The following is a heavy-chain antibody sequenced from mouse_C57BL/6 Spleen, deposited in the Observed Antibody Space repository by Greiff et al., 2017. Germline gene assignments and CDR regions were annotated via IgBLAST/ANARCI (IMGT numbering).Heavy chain of an antibody. D-gene: IGHD2-5*01. J-gene: IGHJ4*01. CDR2: IYPGSGST. Sequence: QVQLQQPGAELVKPGASVKMSCKASGYTFTSYWITWVKQRPGQGLEWIGDIYPGSGSTNYNEKFKSKATLTVDTSSSTAYRQLSSLTSEDSAVYYCARGDSNSGYYYAMDYWGQGTSVTVSS. CDR3: ARGDSNSGYYYAMDY. CDR1: GYTFTSYW. V-gene: IGHV1-55*01.